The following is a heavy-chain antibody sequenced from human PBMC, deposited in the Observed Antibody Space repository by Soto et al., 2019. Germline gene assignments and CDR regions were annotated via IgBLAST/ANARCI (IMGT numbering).Heavy chain of an antibody. CDR2: IRSKTNRYAT. CDR3: TSTYSSSARPNDAFDI. V-gene: IGHV3-73*01. J-gene: IGHJ3*02. Sequence: GGSLRLSCAASGFTFSGSAMHWVRQASGKGLEWVGRIRSKTNRYATAYAASVKGRFTISRDDSKNTAYLQMNSLKTDDTAVYYCTSTYSSSARPNDAFDIWGQGTMVTVSS. D-gene: IGHD6-13*01. CDR1: GFTFSGSA.